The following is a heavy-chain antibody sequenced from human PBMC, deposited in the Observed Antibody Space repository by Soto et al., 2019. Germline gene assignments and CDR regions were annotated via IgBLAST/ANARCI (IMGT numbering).Heavy chain of an antibody. D-gene: IGHD6-19*01. CDR2: INPNSGGT. CDR3: ARETAVAGTTTLYYFDY. V-gene: IGHV1-2*04. Sequence: GASVKVSCKASGYTFTGYYMHWVRQAPGQGLEWMGWINPNSGGTNYAQKFQGWVTMTRDTSISTAYMELSRLRSDDTAVYYCARETAVAGTTTLYYFDYWGQGTLVTVSS. CDR1: GYTFTGYY. J-gene: IGHJ4*02.